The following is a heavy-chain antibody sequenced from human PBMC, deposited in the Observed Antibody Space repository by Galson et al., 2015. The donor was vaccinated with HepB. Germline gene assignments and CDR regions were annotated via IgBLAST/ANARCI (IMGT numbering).Heavy chain of an antibody. CDR2: INAGNGNT. CDR3: ARDDDFWSGPLDY. V-gene: IGHV1-3*01. D-gene: IGHD3-3*01. CDR1: GYTFTSYA. J-gene: IGHJ4*02. Sequence: SVKVSCKASGYTFTSYAMHWVRRAPGQRLEWMGWINAGNGNTKYSQKFQGRVTITRDTSASTAYMELSSLRSEDTAVYYCARDDDFWSGPLDYWGQGTLVTVSS.